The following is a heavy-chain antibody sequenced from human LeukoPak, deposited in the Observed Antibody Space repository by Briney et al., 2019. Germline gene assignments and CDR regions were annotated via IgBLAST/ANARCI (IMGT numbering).Heavy chain of an antibody. J-gene: IGHJ4*02. CDR3: AREWDY. V-gene: IGHV4-59*11. CDR2: IYYSGST. Sequence: PSETLSLTCTVSGGSISSHYWSWIRQPPGKGLEWIGYIYYSGSTNYNPSLKSRVTISVDTSKNQFSLKLSSVTAADTAVYYCAREWDYWGQGTLVTVSS. CDR1: GGSISSHY.